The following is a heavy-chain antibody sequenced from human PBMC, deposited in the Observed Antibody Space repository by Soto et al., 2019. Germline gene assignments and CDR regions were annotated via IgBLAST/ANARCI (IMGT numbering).Heavy chain of an antibody. D-gene: IGHD1-26*01. J-gene: IGHJ5*02. CDR1: GFAFRHNY. CDR3: ATGGIYYEA. V-gene: IGHV3-11*01. Sequence: QVHLVESGGGLVKPGGSLRLSCTVSGFAFRHNYLTWIRQAPGKGLEWLSYISTSGSPAYYADSVKGRFTISTDNAKKSLYLQMDSLRXXXXXVYYCATGGIYYEAWGQGTLVTVSS. CDR2: ISTSGSPA.